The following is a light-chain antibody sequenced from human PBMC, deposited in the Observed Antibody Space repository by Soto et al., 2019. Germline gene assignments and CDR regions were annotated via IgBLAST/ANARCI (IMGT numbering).Light chain of an antibody. CDR3: QHYSNWPPR. CDR1: QSVSSSY. V-gene: IGKV3-20*01. Sequence: EIVLTQSPGTLSLSPGERATLSCRASQSVSSSYLAWYQQKPGQAPRLLIHGVSTRATGIPDRFSGSGSGTDFTLTISRLEPEDFVVYYCQHYSNWPPRFGQGTKVEIK. J-gene: IGKJ1*01. CDR2: GVS.